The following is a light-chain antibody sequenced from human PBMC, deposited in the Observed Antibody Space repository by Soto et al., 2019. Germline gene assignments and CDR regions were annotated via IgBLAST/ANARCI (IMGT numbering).Light chain of an antibody. V-gene: IGKV3-15*01. CDR2: GAS. Sequence: EIWMTQSPDTLSLSPGEVSTLSCRVSQSIRSNLDWYQQRPGKAPRLLMYGASTRADGIPARFTGSGSGTEFTLTISSLGSEDSEVYLCQQYNNWPITFGQGTRLEIK. J-gene: IGKJ5*01. CDR3: QQYNNWPIT. CDR1: QSIRSN.